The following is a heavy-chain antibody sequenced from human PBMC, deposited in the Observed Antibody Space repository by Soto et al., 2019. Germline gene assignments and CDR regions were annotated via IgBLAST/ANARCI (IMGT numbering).Heavy chain of an antibody. CDR2: IYYSGST. CDR1: GGSISSYY. CDR3: ARHQASYYYGSGSYDWFDP. J-gene: IGHJ5*02. Sequence: SETLSLTCTVPGGSISSYYWSWIRQPPGKGLEWIGYIYYSGSTNYNPSLKSRVTISVDTSKNQFSLKLSSVTAADTAVYYCARHQASYYYGSGSYDWFDPWGQGTLVTVSS. V-gene: IGHV4-59*08. D-gene: IGHD3-10*01.